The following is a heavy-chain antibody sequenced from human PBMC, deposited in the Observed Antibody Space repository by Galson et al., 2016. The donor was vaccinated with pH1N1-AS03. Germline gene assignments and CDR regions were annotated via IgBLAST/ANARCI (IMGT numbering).Heavy chain of an antibody. CDR2: ISSSGNTI. CDR1: GFTFSDYY. J-gene: IGHJ3*02. V-gene: IGHV3-11*04. Sequence: SLRLSCAASGFTFSDYYMSWIRQAPGKGLEWLSYISSSGNTIYYADSVKGRFTISRDNPKNSVFLQMNSLRAEDTAMYYCARTWGSGWSDAFDIWGQGTMVTVSS. CDR3: ARTWGSGWSDAFDI. D-gene: IGHD6-19*01.